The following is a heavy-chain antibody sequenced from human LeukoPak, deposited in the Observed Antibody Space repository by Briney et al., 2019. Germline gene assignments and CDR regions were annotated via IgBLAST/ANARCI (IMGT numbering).Heavy chain of an antibody. V-gene: IGHV3-11*05. CDR1: GFTFGDYY. CDR2: ITNSGTYT. D-gene: IGHD6-19*01. CDR3: ARGGSSGWYYFDC. J-gene: IGHJ4*02. Sequence: GGSLRLSCAASGFTFGDYYMSCIRQAPGKGLEWVSYITNSGTYTNYADSVKGRFTISRDNAENSLSLQMNSLRAEDTAVYYCARGGSSGWYYFDCWGQGTLVTVSS.